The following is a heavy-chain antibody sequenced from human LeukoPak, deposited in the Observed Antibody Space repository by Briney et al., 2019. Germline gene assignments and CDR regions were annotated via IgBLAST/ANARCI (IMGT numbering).Heavy chain of an antibody. V-gene: IGHV3-21*01. D-gene: IGHD3-16*02. J-gene: IGHJ4*02. Sequence: GGSLRLSCAASGFTFSSYSMNWVRQAPGKGLEWVSSISSNCSYIYYADSVRGRFTISRDNAKNSLYLQMNSLRAEDTAVYYCAREEGGLRLGELALFQPDHIDYWGEGTLVSVSS. CDR3: AREEGGLRLGELALFQPDHIDY. CDR1: GFTFSSYS. CDR2: ISSNCSYI.